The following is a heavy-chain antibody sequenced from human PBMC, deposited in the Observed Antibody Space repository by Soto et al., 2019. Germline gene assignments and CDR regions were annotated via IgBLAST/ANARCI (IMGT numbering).Heavy chain of an antibody. V-gene: IGHV1-18*01. CDR1: GYIFTSYG. CDR2: ISAYNGNT. Sequence: VASVKVSCKASGYIFTSYGISWVRQAPGQGLEWMGWISAYNGNTNYAQKLQGRVTMTTDTSTSTAYMELRSLRSDDTAVYYCASGGADDPYCSGGSCYCYWGQGTLVTVSS. J-gene: IGHJ4*02. CDR3: ASGGADDPYCSGGSCYCY. D-gene: IGHD2-15*01.